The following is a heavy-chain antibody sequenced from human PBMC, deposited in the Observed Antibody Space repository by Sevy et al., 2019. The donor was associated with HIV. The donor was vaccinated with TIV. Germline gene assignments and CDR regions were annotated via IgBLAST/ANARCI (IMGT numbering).Heavy chain of an antibody. Sequence: GGSLRLSCPASGFTFGSYWMHWVRQAPGKGLVWVSRINSDGSGTRYADSVKGRFTISRDNAKNTLYLQMNSLRAEDTAVYYCARAYSSGYYYYGTDVWGQGTTVTVSS. CDR3: ARAYSSGYYYYGTDV. CDR1: GFTFGSYW. V-gene: IGHV3-74*01. D-gene: IGHD6-19*01. J-gene: IGHJ6*02. CDR2: INSDGSGT.